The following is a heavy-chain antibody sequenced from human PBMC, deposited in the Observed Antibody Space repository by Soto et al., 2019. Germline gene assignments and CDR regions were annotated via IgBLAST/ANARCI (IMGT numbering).Heavy chain of an antibody. D-gene: IGHD1-26*01. Sequence: QVQLVQSGAEVKKPGSSVKVSCKASGGTFSSYAISWVRQAPGQGLEWMGGIIPIFGTANYAQKFQGRVTITADSSTSTAYRGLSSLRSEDTAVYYCARGRVVGATAVGSGYYYGMDVGGQGTTVTVSS. CDR3: ARGRVVGATAVGSGYYYGMDV. J-gene: IGHJ6*02. CDR2: IIPIFGTA. V-gene: IGHV1-69*01. CDR1: GGTFSSYA.